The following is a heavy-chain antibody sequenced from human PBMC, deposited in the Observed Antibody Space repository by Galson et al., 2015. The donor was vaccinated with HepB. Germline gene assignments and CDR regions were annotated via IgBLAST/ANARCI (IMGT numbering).Heavy chain of an antibody. V-gene: IGHV1-3*01. D-gene: IGHD6-13*01. CDR3: ARDEGSGYLDY. Sequence: SVKVSCEASGYTFTNYYMHWVRQAPGHRLEWVGWINAGNGNTKYSPKFQGRVSITRDKSTASIYMELSSLRSEETAIYYCARDEGSGYLDYWGQGTPVAVSS. CDR2: INAGNGNT. J-gene: IGHJ4*02. CDR1: GYTFTNYY.